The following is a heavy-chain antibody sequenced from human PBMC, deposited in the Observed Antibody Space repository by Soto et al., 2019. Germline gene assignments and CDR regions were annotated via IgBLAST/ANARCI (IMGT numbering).Heavy chain of an antibody. Sequence: SETLSLTCAVYGGSFSGYYWSWIRQPPGKGLERIGEINHSGSTNYNPSLKSRVTISVDTSKNQFSLKLSSVTAADTAVYYCARSRSRIAAAGTRGGWFDPWGQGTLVTVS. D-gene: IGHD6-13*01. V-gene: IGHV4-34*01. J-gene: IGHJ5*02. CDR2: INHSGST. CDR3: ARSRSRIAAAGTRGGWFDP. CDR1: GGSFSGYY.